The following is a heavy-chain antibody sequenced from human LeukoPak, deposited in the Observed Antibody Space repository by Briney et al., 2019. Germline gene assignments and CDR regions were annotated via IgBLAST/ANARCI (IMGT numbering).Heavy chain of an antibody. CDR3: ARGVGDFWSGYYSDY. J-gene: IGHJ4*02. Sequence: GGSLRLSCAASGFTFSSYSMNWVRQAPGKGLEWVSAISSSSSYIYYADSVKGRFTISRDNAKNSLYLQMNSLRAEDTAVYYCARGVGDFWSGYYSDYWGQGTLVTVSS. CDR2: ISSSSSYI. D-gene: IGHD3-3*01. V-gene: IGHV3-21*01. CDR1: GFTFSSYS.